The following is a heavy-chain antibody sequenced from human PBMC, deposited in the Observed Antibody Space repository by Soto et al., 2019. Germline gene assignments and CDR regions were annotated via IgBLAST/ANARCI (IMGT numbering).Heavy chain of an antibody. Sequence: QVQLVESGGGVVQPGRSLRLSCAASGFTFSSYGMHWVRQAPGKGLEWVAVIWYDGSNKYYADSVKGRFTISRDNSKNTLYLQMNSLRAEDTAVYYCARAETKTYSSGWYLPHDYWGQGTLVTVSS. D-gene: IGHD6-19*01. CDR3: ARAETKTYSSGWYLPHDY. CDR2: IWYDGSNK. V-gene: IGHV3-33*01. J-gene: IGHJ4*02. CDR1: GFTFSSYG.